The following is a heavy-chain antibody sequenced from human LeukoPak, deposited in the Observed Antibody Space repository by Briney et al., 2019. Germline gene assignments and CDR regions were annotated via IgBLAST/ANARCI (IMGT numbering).Heavy chain of an antibody. J-gene: IGHJ4*02. CDR1: GFTFSIYA. D-gene: IGHD3-22*01. Sequence: GGSLRLSCAASGFTFSIYAMSWVRQTPGKGLEWVSSISGSGDLTYYADSVRGRFTISRDNSQITLYLQMNSLRAEDTAIYYCAKDRPNYYGSNGHYYRRDGDYWGQGTLVTVSS. V-gene: IGHV3-23*01. CDR3: AKDRPNYYGSNGHYYRRDGDY. CDR2: ISGSGDLT.